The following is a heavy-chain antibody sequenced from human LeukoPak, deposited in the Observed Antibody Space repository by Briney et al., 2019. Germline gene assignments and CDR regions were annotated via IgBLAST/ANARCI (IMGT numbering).Heavy chain of an antibody. Sequence: GASVKVSCKASGYTFTSYAMNWVRQAPGQGLEWMGWINTNTGNPTYAQGFTGRFVFSLDTSVSTAYLQISSLKAEDTAVYYCARAHYDILTGYYNWFDPWGQGTLVTVSS. V-gene: IGHV7-4-1*02. CDR2: INTNTGNP. CDR3: ARAHYDILTGYYNWFDP. J-gene: IGHJ5*02. CDR1: GYTFTSYA. D-gene: IGHD3-9*01.